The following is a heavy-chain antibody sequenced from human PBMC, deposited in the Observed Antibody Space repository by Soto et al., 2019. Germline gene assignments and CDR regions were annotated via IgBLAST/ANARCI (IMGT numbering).Heavy chain of an antibody. D-gene: IGHD3-16*02. J-gene: IGHJ4*02. CDR1: GGSISSSSYY. V-gene: IGHV4-39*01. Sequence: SETLSLTCTVSGGSISSSSYYWGWIRQPPGKGLEWIGSIYYSGSTYYNPSLKSRVTISVDTSKNQFSLKLSSVTAADTAVYYCARHYRAFDYWGQGTLVTVSS. CDR2: IYYSGST. CDR3: ARHYRAFDY.